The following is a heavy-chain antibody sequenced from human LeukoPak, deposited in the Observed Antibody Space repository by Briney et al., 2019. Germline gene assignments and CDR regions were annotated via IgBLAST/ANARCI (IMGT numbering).Heavy chain of an antibody. CDR3: ARGGSYYGYFDY. CDR1: GGSISTYY. Sequence: PSETLSLTCTVSGGSISTYYWSWIRQPPGKGLEWIAYIYYSGSTNYNPSLKSRVIISVDTSKNLFSLKLSSVTAADTAVYYCARGGSYYGYFDYWGHGALVTVSS. V-gene: IGHV4-59*01. J-gene: IGHJ4*01. CDR2: IYYSGST. D-gene: IGHD1-26*01.